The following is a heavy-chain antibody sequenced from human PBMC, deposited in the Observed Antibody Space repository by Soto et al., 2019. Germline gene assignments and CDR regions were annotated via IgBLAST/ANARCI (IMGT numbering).Heavy chain of an antibody. D-gene: IGHD6-19*01. V-gene: IGHV3-53*01. CDR2: IYNDGST. CDR1: GFTVSNTY. CDR3: ARDFCDSSGWYCAFDI. Sequence: GGSLRLSCAASGFTVSNTYMSWVRQAPGKGLEWVPVIYNDGSTYYADSVKGRFTISRDSSKNTLYLQMNSLRAEDTAVYYCARDFCDSSGWYCAFDIWGQGTMVTVSS. J-gene: IGHJ3*02.